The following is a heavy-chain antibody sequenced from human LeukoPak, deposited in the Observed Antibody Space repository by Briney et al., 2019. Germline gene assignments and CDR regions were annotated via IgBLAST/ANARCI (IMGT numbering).Heavy chain of an antibody. Sequence: WETLSLTCTVSGASIYDYYWACVRHPPGGGLEWVGYIYYTGSANYSPSLPSRVTMSVDMSKTQCTRKLSSVTAADTAVYDCARGGSSPTWWGKGTLVTVSS. CDR3: ARGGSSPTW. D-gene: IGHD6-13*01. V-gene: IGHV4-59*12. CDR1: GASIYDYY. J-gene: IGHJ4*02. CDR2: IYYTGSA.